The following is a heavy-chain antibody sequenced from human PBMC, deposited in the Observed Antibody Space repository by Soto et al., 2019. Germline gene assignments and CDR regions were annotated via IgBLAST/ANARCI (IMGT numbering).Heavy chain of an antibody. V-gene: IGHV1-18*01. CDR2: ISAYNGNT. J-gene: IGHJ4*02. CDR1: GYTFTSYG. CDR3: ARANYYDSSGSGDY. D-gene: IGHD3-22*01. Sequence: ASVKVSCKASGYTFTSYGISWVRQAPGQGLEWMGWISAYNGNTNYAQKRQGRVTMTTDTSTSTAYMELRSLRSDDTAVYCCARANYYDSSGSGDYWGQGTLVTVSS.